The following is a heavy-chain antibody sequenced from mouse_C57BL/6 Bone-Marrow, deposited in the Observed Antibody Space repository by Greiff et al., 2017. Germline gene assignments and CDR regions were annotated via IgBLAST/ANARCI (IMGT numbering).Heavy chain of an antibody. V-gene: IGHV7-3*01. Sequence: EVQGVESGGGLVQPGGSLSLSCAASGFTFTDYYMSWVRQPPGKALEWFGFISHKANGYTTEYSASVKGRFTISRDTSQINLYLQMNDLRAEDSATYYCARYSLPGFAYWGQGTLVTVAA. J-gene: IGHJ3*01. CDR3: ARYSLPGFAY. CDR2: ISHKANGYTT. CDR1: GFTFTDYY. D-gene: IGHD5-5*01.